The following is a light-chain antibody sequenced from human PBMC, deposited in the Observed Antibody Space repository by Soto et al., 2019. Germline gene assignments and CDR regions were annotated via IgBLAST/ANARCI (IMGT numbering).Light chain of an antibody. CDR1: SSDVGGYNY. CDR3: SSYTSSSTRV. Sequence: QSALTQPASVSGSPGEWIAISCTGTSSDVGGYNYVSWYQQHPGKVPKLLIYDVSNRPSGVSNRFSGSKSGNTASLTISGLQAEDEADYYCSSYTSSSTRVFGTGTKVTVL. V-gene: IGLV2-14*01. CDR2: DVS. J-gene: IGLJ1*01.